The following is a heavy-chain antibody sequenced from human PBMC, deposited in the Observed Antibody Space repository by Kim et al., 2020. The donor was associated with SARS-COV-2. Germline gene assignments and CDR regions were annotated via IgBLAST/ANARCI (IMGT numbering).Heavy chain of an antibody. J-gene: IGHJ5*02. D-gene: IGHD3-10*01. CDR1: GGSISSSNW. Sequence: SETLSLTCAVSGGSISSSNWWSWVRQPPGKGLEWIGEIYHSGSTNYNPSLKSRVTISVDKSKNQFSLKLSSVTAADTAVYYCARAQEGFMVRGVIINNVYNWFDPWGQGTLVTVSS. CDR2: IYHSGST. V-gene: IGHV4-4*02. CDR3: ARAQEGFMVRGVIINNVYNWFDP.